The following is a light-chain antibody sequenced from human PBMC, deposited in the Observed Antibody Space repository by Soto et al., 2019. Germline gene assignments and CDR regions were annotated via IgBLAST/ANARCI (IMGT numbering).Light chain of an antibody. CDR1: SSNIGNNY. Sequence: QSVLTQPPSVSAAPGQTVTISCSGSSSNIGNNYVSWYQQLPGTAPKLLIYDNNERPSGIPDRFSGSKSGTSATLGITGLQTGDEADYYCGTWASSLSSVVFGGGTKLTVL. CDR2: DNN. J-gene: IGLJ2*01. CDR3: GTWASSLSSVV. V-gene: IGLV1-51*01.